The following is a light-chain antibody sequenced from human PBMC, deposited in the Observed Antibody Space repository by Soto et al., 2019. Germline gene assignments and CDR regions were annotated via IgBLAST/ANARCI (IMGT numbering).Light chain of an antibody. CDR3: RDYAGNNSVV. CDR1: SSDVGGYDY. V-gene: IGLV2-8*01. J-gene: IGLJ2*01. CDR2: DVT. Sequence: QSALTQPPSASGSPGQSVTISCTGTSSDVGGYDYVSWYQQQSGKAPKLLSYDVTQRPSGVPDRFSGSKTGNTAALTGSGLQAEDEADYDCRDYAGNNSVVFGPGTKLTVL.